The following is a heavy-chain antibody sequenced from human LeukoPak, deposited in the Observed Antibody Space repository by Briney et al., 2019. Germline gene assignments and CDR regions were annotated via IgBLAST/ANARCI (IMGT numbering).Heavy chain of an antibody. Sequence: AGGSLRLSCATSGFTLSSYSMNWVRQAPGKGLEWVSYISSGSTTIYYADSVKGRFTISRDNAKNSLYLQMNSLRAEDTAVYYCARDDHDSSGYYYDYWGQGTLVTVSS. CDR2: ISSGSTTI. J-gene: IGHJ4*02. CDR1: GFTLSSYS. V-gene: IGHV3-48*01. D-gene: IGHD3-22*01. CDR3: ARDDHDSSGYYYDY.